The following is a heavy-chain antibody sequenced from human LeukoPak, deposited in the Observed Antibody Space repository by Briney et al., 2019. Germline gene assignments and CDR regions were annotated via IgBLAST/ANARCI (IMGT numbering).Heavy chain of an antibody. V-gene: IGHV3-15*01. Sequence: PGGSQRLSCAASGFTFSNAWMSWVRQAPGKGLEWVGRIKSKTDGGTTDYGGSVKGRFIISRDDSKNTLYVQVNNLKTEDTAVYYCTTDHRVPYSFDSWGEGTLVSVSS. CDR2: IKSKTDGGTT. D-gene: IGHD2-15*01. CDR1: GFTFSNAW. J-gene: IGHJ4*02. CDR3: TTDHRVPYSFDS.